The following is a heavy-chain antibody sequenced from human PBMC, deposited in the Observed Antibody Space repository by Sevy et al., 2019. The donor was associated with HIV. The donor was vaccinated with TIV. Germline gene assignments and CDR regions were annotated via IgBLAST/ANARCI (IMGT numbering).Heavy chain of an antibody. CDR3: ARDAMRVGNSNYYYGMDV. Sequence: EGSLRLSCAASGFTLSPYSMEWVRQAPGKGLEWVSLIGSSSNIIYYADSVKGRFTVSRDNAKNSLYLRMDSLRDEDTDVYYCARDAMRVGNSNYYYGMDVWGQGTTVTVSS. D-gene: IGHD2-2*01. CDR2: IGSSSNII. CDR1: GFTLSPYS. V-gene: IGHV3-48*02. J-gene: IGHJ6*02.